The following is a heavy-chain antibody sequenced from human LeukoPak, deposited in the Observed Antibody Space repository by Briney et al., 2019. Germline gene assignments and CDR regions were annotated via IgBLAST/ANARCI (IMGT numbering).Heavy chain of an antibody. V-gene: IGHV1-3*01. Sequence: GASVKVSCKASVYTYTSYAMHWVRQAPGQRLEWMGWINAGNGNTKYSQKFQGRVTITRDTSASTAYMELSSLRSEDTAVYYCARARDTAMADYWGQGTLVTVSS. CDR3: ARARDTAMADY. CDR2: INAGNGNT. D-gene: IGHD5-18*01. CDR1: VYTYTSYA. J-gene: IGHJ4*02.